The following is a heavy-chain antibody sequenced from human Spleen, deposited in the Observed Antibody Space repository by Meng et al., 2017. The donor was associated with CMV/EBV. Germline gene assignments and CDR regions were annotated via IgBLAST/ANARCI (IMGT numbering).Heavy chain of an antibody. CDR1: GFTFSNYW. D-gene: IGHD2-2*01. Sequence: GGSLRLSCAASGFTFSNYWMSWVRQAPGKGLEWVANIKQDGSEKYYVDSVKGRFTISRDNVKNSLYLQMDSLRAEDTAIYYCARDEWYCSSTSCSVSWFDVWGQGTLVTVSS. J-gene: IGHJ5*02. CDR2: IKQDGSEK. V-gene: IGHV3-7*03. CDR3: ARDEWYCSSTSCSVSWFDV.